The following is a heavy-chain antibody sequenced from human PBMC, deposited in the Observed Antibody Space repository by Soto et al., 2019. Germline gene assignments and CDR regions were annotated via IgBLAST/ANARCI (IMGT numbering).Heavy chain of an antibody. D-gene: IGHD2-15*01. CDR3: ATGFLGLCTGGNCPLDY. J-gene: IGHJ4*02. CDR1: GFTFSRQA. CDR2: IWYHGIDE. Sequence: QVQLVESGGGVVQPERSLRLSCAASGFTFSRQAMHWVRQAPGRGLEWVAVIWYHGIDEYYADSVKGRFTISRDNSKNTVYLQMNSLRGEDTAVYYCATGFLGLCTGGNCPLDYWGQGTLVTVSS. V-gene: IGHV3-33*01.